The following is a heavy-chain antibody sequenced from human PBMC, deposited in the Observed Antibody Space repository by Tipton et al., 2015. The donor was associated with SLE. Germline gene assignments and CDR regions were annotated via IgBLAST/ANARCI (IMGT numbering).Heavy chain of an antibody. CDR3: ARRLPSYLAFDI. D-gene: IGHD1-26*01. J-gene: IGHJ3*02. CDR2: IYTSGST. CDR1: GVSMSRGGYY. Sequence: TLSLTCTVSGVSMSRGGYYWSWIRQHPGKGLEWIGYIYTSGSTNYNPSLKSRVTISVDTSKNQFSLKLSSVTAADTAVYYCARRLPSYLAFDIWGQGTMVTVSS. V-gene: IGHV4-61*08.